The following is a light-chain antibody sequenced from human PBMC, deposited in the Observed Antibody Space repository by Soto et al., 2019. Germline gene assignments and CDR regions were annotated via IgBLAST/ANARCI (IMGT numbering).Light chain of an antibody. CDR3: QQRSNWAIT. CDR1: QSVSSY. Sequence: EIVLTQSPATLSLSPGERVTLSCRASQSVSSYLAWYQQKPGQAPRLLIYDASNRATGIPARFSGSGSGKDFTLTINRLEPEDFAVYYCQQRSNWAITFGQGTRLEIK. J-gene: IGKJ5*01. V-gene: IGKV3-11*01. CDR2: DAS.